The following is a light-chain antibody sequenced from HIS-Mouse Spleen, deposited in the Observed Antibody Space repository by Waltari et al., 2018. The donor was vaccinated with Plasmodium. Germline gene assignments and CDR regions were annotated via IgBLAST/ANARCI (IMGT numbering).Light chain of an antibody. V-gene: IGLV2-23*03. CDR2: EGS. Sequence: QSALTQPAPVSGSPGQSLTISCTGTRRDVGSYNLVSWYQQHPGKAPKLMIYEGSKRPSGVSNRFSGSKSGNTASLTISGLQAEDEADYYCCSYAGSSTFVFGGGTKLTVL. CDR1: RRDVGSYNL. J-gene: IGLJ3*02. CDR3: CSYAGSSTFV.